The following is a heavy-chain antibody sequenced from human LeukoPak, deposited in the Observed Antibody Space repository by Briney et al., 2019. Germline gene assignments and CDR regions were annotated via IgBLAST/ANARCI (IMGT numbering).Heavy chain of an antibody. CDR1: GGTFSSYA. Sequence: SVKVSCKASGGTFSSYAISWVRQAPGQGLEWMGGIIPIFGTANYAQKFQGRVTITADESTSTAYMELSSLRSEDTAVYYCARAVLRYFDWLHPNWFDPRGQGTLVTVSS. J-gene: IGHJ5*02. D-gene: IGHD3-9*01. CDR3: ARAVLRYFDWLHPNWFDP. V-gene: IGHV1-69*13. CDR2: IIPIFGTA.